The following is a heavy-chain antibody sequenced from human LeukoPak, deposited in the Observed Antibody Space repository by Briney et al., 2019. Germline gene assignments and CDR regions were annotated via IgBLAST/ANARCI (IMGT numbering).Heavy chain of an antibody. CDR3: ARQGEPTAWSHLDA. J-gene: IGHJ6*04. CDR1: GGSISSTDYY. CDR2: IYYSGTT. D-gene: IGHD1-14*01. V-gene: IGHV4-39*01. Sequence: SETLSLTCTVSGGSISSTDYYWGWIRQSPGKGLEWIGCIYYSGTTYHNPSLKSRVTISIDTSKNQFSLKLNSVTAADTAVYYCARQGEPTAWSHLDAGGRGTTVTVFS.